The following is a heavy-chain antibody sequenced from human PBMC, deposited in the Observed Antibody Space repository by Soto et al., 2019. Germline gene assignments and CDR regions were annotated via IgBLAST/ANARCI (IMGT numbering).Heavy chain of an antibody. Sequence: GGSLRLSCAASGFTFSDSAIHWVRQASGKGLEWVGRIKSKTDGGTTDYAAPVKGRFTISRDDSKNTLYLQMNSLKTEDTAVYYCTTGLRSYIWGSRASVYWGQGTLVTVSS. CDR2: IKSKTDGGTT. D-gene: IGHD3-16*01. CDR1: GFTFSDSA. V-gene: IGHV3-15*01. J-gene: IGHJ4*02. CDR3: TTGLRSYIWGSRASVY.